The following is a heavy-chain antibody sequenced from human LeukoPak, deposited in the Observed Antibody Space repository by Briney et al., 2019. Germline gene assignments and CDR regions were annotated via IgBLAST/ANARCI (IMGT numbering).Heavy chain of an antibody. CDR1: GGSISSGSHY. CDR2: IYFTGTI. V-gene: IGHV4-61*02. J-gene: IGHJ5*02. CDR3: ARDSGTTGEVKLDP. D-gene: IGHD3-10*01. Sequence: PSQTLSLTCTVSGGSISSGSHYWSWIRQPAGKGLEWIGRIYFTGTITYNPSLESRVTMSIDTSKNQFSLKLNSLTAADTAVYYCARDSGTTGEVKLDPWGQGTLVTVSS.